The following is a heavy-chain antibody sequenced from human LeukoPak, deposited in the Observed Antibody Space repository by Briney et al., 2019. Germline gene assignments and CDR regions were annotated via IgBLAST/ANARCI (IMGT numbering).Heavy chain of an antibody. J-gene: IGHJ3*02. Sequence: SETLSLTCAVSGGSISSSNWWSWVRQPPGKGLEWIGEIYHSGSTNYNPSLKSRVTMSVDTSKNQFSLKLSSVTAADTAVYYCARHSTTYYYDSSGDREGAFDIWGQGTMVTVSS. V-gene: IGHV4-4*02. CDR3: ARHSTTYYYDSSGDREGAFDI. CDR2: IYHSGST. D-gene: IGHD3-22*01. CDR1: GGSISSSNW.